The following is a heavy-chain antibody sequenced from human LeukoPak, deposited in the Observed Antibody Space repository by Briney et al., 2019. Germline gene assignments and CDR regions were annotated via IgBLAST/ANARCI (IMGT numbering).Heavy chain of an antibody. CDR1: GFTFSGYW. CDR2: IKQDGSEK. Sequence: GGSLRLSCAASGFTFSGYWMSWVRQAPGKGLEWVANIKQDGSEKYYVDSVKGRFTISRDNAKNSLYLQMNSLRAEDTAVYYCAGGYSSGCFEDWGQGTLVTVSS. D-gene: IGHD6-19*01. CDR3: AGGYSSGCFED. V-gene: IGHV3-7*01. J-gene: IGHJ4*02.